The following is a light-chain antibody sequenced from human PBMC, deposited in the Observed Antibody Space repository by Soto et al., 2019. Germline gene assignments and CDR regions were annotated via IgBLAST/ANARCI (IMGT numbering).Light chain of an antibody. J-gene: IGLJ2*01. CDR2: DVS. CDR3: SSYAGSKV. Sequence: QSVLTQPPSASGSPGQSVTISCTGTSSDVGGYNYVSWYQQHPGKAPKVIIYDVSKRPSGVPDRFSGSKSGNTASLTVSGLQAEDEADYYCSSYAGSKVFGGGTKLTVL. CDR1: SSDVGGYNY. V-gene: IGLV2-8*01.